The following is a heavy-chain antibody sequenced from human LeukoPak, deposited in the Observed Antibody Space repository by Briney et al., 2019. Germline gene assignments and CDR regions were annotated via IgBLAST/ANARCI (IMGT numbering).Heavy chain of an antibody. CDR3: ARAPGGYDTSGYYDC. D-gene: IGHD3-22*01. Sequence: GGSLRFSCAASGFTFSSYWMSWVRQAPGKGLEWGANIKQDGSEKYYVDSVKGRFTISRDNAKNSLYLQMNSLRAEDTAVFYCARAPGGYDTSGYYDCWGQGTLVTVSS. V-gene: IGHV3-7*01. J-gene: IGHJ4*02. CDR1: GFTFSSYW. CDR2: IKQDGSEK.